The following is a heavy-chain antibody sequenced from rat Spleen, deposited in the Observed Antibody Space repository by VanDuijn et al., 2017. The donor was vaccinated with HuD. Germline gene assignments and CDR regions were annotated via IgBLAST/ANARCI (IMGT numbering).Heavy chain of an antibody. CDR3: VRHNYYFDY. CDR2: IWSGGMT. D-gene: IGHD1-4*01. Sequence: QVQLKESGPGLVQPSQTLSLTCTVSGFSLTSNSVSWVRQPPGKGLEWMGAIWSGGMTDYNSALKSRLTISRDTSKNQVFLEMNSLQPEDTGTYYCVRHNYYFDYWGQGVMVTVSS. V-gene: IGHV2-1*01. CDR1: GFSLTSNS. J-gene: IGHJ2*01.